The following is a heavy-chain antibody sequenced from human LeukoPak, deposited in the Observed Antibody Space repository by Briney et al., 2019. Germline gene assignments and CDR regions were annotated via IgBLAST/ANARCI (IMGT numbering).Heavy chain of an antibody. J-gene: IGHJ6*03. Sequence: PVKVSCKASGGTFSSYAISWVRQAPGQGLEWMGGIIPIFGTANYAQKFQGRVTITADKSTSTAYMELSSLRSEDTAVYYCASCGGDGYNFSYYYYYMDVWGKGTTVTVSS. CDR2: IIPIFGTA. CDR1: GGTFSSYA. V-gene: IGHV1-69*06. D-gene: IGHD5-24*01. CDR3: ASCGGDGYNFSYYYYYMDV.